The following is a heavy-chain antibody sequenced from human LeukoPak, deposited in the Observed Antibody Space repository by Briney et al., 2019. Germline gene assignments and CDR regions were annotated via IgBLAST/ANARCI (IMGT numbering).Heavy chain of an antibody. J-gene: IGHJ4*02. CDR3: VRDGWGSGWFYFDY. V-gene: IGHV3-48*01. Sequence: GGSLRLSCAASGFTFSAYTMNWVRQAPGKGLEWISYIRTSSSTIDYADSVKGRFTISRDNAGNSLYLQMNSLRVEDTAVYYCVRDGWGSGWFYFDYWGQGTLVTVSS. D-gene: IGHD6-19*01. CDR1: GFTFSAYT. CDR2: IRTSSSTI.